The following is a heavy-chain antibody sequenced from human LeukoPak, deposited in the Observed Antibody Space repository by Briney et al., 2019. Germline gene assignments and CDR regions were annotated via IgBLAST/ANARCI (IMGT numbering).Heavy chain of an antibody. CDR2: ISYDGSNK. CDR1: GFTFSSYG. V-gene: IGHV3-30*18. J-gene: IGHJ4*02. D-gene: IGHD5-12*01. CDR3: AKDPWGSGYAYYFDY. Sequence: GGSLRLSCAASGFTFSSYGMHWVRQAPGKGLEWVAVISYDGSNKYYADSVKGRFTISRDNSKNTLYLQMNSLRAEDTAVYYGAKDPWGSGYAYYFDYWGQGTLVTVSS.